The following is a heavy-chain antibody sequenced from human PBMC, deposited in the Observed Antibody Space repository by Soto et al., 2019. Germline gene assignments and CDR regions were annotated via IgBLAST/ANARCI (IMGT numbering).Heavy chain of an antibody. CDR2: FDPEDGET. D-gene: IGHD3-3*01. CDR3: ATSYYDFWSGFFDP. Sequence: ASVKVSCKVSGYTLTELSMHWVRQAPGKGLEWMGGFDPEDGETIYAQKFQGRVTMTEDTSTDTAYMELSSLRSEDTAVYYCATSYYDFWSGFFDPWGQGTLVTVYS. V-gene: IGHV1-24*01. CDR1: GYTLTELS. J-gene: IGHJ5*02.